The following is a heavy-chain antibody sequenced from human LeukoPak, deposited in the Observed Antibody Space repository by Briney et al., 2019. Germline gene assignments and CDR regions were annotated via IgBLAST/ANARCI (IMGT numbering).Heavy chain of an antibody. CDR1: GFTFSSYE. J-gene: IGHJ3*02. D-gene: IGHD3-10*01. V-gene: IGHV3-48*03. Sequence: PGGSLRLSCAASGFTFSSYEMNWVRQAPGKGLGWVSYISSSGSTIYYADSVKGRFTISRDNAKNSLYLQMNSLRAEDTAVYYCAITLHYYGSATMAFDIWGQGTMVTVSS. CDR3: AITLHYYGSATMAFDI. CDR2: ISSSGSTI.